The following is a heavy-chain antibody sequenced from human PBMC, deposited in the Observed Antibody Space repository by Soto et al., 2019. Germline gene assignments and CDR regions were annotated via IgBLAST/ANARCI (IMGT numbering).Heavy chain of an antibody. V-gene: IGHV4-59*01. J-gene: IGHJ4*02. D-gene: IGHD3-10*01. Sequence: SETLSLTCTVSGGSISSYYWSWIRQPPGKGLEWIGYIYYSGSTNYNPSLKSRVTISVDTSKNQLPLKLSSVTAADTAVYYCARVGWAPLWFGQYYFDYWGQGALVTVSS. CDR1: GGSISSYY. CDR2: IYYSGST. CDR3: ARVGWAPLWFGQYYFDY.